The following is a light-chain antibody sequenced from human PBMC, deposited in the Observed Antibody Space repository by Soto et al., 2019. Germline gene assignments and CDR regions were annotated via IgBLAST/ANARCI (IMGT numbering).Light chain of an antibody. V-gene: IGKV1-5*03. CDR3: QQYNSYPWM. CDR1: QSISSW. Sequence: DMQMTQSPSTLSASVGDRVTITCRASQSISSWLAWYQQKPGKAPKLLIYKASSLESGVPSRFSGSGSGTEFTLTISSLQPDDFATYYCQQYNSYPWMFGQGTKVEIK. J-gene: IGKJ1*01. CDR2: KAS.